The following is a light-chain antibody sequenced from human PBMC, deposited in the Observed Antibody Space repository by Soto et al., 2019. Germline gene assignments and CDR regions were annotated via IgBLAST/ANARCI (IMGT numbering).Light chain of an antibody. Sequence: QSALTQAASVSGSPGQSITISCTGTSSDIGIYNLVSWYRQYSGKAPELLIYEVTKRPSGVSNRFSGSKSGNMASLTISGLQAEDEADYYCCSYVGSNTLVFGGGTKLTVL. CDR1: SSDIGIYNL. CDR2: EVT. J-gene: IGLJ3*02. CDR3: CSYVGSNTLV. V-gene: IGLV2-23*02.